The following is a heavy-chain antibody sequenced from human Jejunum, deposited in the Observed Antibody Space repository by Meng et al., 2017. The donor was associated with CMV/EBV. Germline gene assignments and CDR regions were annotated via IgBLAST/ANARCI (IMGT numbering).Heavy chain of an antibody. CDR1: GYTFNSKN. CDR2: INTNTGNP. V-gene: IGHV7-4-1*02. J-gene: IGHJ4*02. Sequence: CKASGYTFNSKNLIWVRQAPGQGPEWMGWINTNTGNPTYARDFTGRFVFSSDTSVSTAYLQISSLKAEDTAVYYCARDGLNERYFDYWGQGTLVTVSS. CDR3: ARDGLNERYFDY.